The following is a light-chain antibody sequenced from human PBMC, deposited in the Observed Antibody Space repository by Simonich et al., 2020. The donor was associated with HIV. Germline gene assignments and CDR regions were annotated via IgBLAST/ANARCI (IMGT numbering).Light chain of an antibody. CDR3: QQSHSTPLT. V-gene: IGKV2-29*02. Sequence: DIVMTQTPLSLSVTPGQPASISCKSSQSLLHSDGKTYLYWYLQKPGQSPQLLIYEVSSRCSGVPDRFSGSGSGTDFSLTISSLQPEDFATYSCQQSHSTPLTFGGGTKVEIK. CDR1: QSLLHSDGKTY. J-gene: IGKJ4*01. CDR2: EVS.